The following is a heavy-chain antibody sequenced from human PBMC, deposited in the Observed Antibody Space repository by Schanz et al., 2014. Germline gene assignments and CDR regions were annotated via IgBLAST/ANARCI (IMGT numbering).Heavy chain of an antibody. V-gene: IGHV1-2*02. CDR3: ARDSDVSKYNLFDY. J-gene: IGHJ5*01. Sequence: QVQLLQSGAEVKKPGASVKVSCKASGYTFTGYYMHWVRQAPGQGLEWMGRINPNSGGTNYAQNFQGRVTMTKDTSINTVYMELSTLTSDDTAVYYCARDSDVSKYNLFDYWGQGTLVTVSS. CDR1: GYTFTGYY. CDR2: INPNSGGT.